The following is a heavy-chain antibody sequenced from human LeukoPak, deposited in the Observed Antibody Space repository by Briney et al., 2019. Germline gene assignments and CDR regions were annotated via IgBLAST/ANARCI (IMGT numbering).Heavy chain of an antibody. CDR3: ARYSSGWYFDL. J-gene: IGHJ2*01. D-gene: IGHD6-19*01. V-gene: IGHV1-2*02. CDR2: INPNSGGT. CDR1: GCTFTSYY. Sequence: ASVKVSCKTSGCTFTSYYMHWVRQAPGQGLEWMGWINPNSGGTNYAQKFQGRVTMTRDTSISTAYMELTRLRSDDTAGYYCARYSSGWYFDLWGRGTLVTVSS.